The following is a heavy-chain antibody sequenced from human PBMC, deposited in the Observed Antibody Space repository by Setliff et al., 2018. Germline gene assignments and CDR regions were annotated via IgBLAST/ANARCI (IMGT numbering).Heavy chain of an antibody. CDR1: GGSFSGYY. V-gene: IGHV4-34*01. Sequence: PSETLSLTCAVYGGSFSGYYWSWIRQPPGKGLEWIGEINHSGSTNYNPSLKSRVTISVDTSKNQFSLKLSSVTAADTAVYYCARGRGQLWLLCFQHWGQGTLVTVSS. D-gene: IGHD5-18*01. CDR3: ARGRGQLWLLCFQH. CDR2: INHSGST. J-gene: IGHJ1*01.